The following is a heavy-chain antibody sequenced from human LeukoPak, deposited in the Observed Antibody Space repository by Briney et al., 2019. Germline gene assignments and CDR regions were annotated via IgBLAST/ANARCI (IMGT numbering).Heavy chain of an antibody. CDR1: GYTFTGYY. D-gene: IGHD1-26*01. Sequence: GASVKVSCKTSGYTFTGYYMHWVRQAPGQGLEWMGWINPNSGGTNYAQKFQGRVTMTRDTSISTAYLDLSRLRSDDTAIYYCARETGGSGTYFFDYWGQGTLVTVSS. CDR3: ARETGGSGTYFFDY. J-gene: IGHJ4*02. V-gene: IGHV1-2*02. CDR2: INPNSGGT.